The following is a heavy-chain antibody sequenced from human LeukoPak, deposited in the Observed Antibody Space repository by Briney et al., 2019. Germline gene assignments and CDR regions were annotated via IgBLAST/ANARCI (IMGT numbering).Heavy chain of an antibody. J-gene: IGHJ3*01. Sequence: SETLSLTCAVYGGSFSGHYWTWIRPPPGKGLEWIGEINHSGSTNYNPPLKSRLTISVDTSNNQFSLKVSSVTAADTAVYYCARGNYYVRRDPFDLWGQGTMVTVSS. CDR1: GGSFSGHY. CDR3: ARGNYYVRRDPFDL. CDR2: INHSGST. V-gene: IGHV4-34*01. D-gene: IGHD3-22*01.